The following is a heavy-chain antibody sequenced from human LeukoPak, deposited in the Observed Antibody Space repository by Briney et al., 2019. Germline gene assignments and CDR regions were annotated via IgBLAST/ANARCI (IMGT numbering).Heavy chain of an antibody. D-gene: IGHD4-17*01. J-gene: IGHJ4*02. CDR3: ARERYGDYIYDS. Sequence: GASVKVSCKASGYTFTSYDINWARQAPGQGLEWMGWINTNSGKPTYAQDFTGRFVFSLDASVSTAYLEISSLEVEDSAVYYCARERYGDYIYDSWGQGTLVTVSS. CDR1: GYTFTSYD. V-gene: IGHV7-4-1*02. CDR2: INTNSGKP.